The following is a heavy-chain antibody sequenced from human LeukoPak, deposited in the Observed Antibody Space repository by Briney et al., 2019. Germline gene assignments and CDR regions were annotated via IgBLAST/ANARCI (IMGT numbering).Heavy chain of an antibody. CDR3: ASRGSQSGYFLWFDP. D-gene: IGHD3-3*01. CDR1: GFSFSSYE. Sequence: PGGSLRLSCGASGFSFSSYEMNWVRQAPGKGLEWVSYISSSGSTIYYADSVKGRFTISRDNAKNSLYLQMNSLRAEDTAVYYCASRGSQSGYFLWFDPWGQGTLVTVSS. J-gene: IGHJ5*02. CDR2: ISSSGSTI. V-gene: IGHV3-48*03.